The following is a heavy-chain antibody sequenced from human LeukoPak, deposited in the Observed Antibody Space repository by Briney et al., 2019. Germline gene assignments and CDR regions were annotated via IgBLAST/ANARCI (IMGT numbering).Heavy chain of an antibody. D-gene: IGHD3-3*01. CDR2: FDPEDGET. CDR1: GYTLTELS. Sequence: ASVKVSCKVSGYTLTELSMHWVRQAPGKGLEWMGGFDPEDGETIYAQKFQGRVTMTEDTSTDTAYMELSSLRSEDTAVYYCARAGSYDFWSGPHRTEGAFDIWGQGTMVTVSS. CDR3: ARAGSYDFWSGPHRTEGAFDI. J-gene: IGHJ3*02. V-gene: IGHV1-24*01.